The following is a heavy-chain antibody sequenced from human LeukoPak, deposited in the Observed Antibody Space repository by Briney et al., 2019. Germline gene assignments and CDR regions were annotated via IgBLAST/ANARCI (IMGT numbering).Heavy chain of an antibody. Sequence: GGSLRLSCAASGFTFSSYSMNWVRQAPGKGLEWVSSISSSSSYIYYADSVKGRFTISRDNAKNSLYLQMNSLRAEDTAVYYCAKDIDPSPDHYFDYWGQGTLVTVSS. CDR2: ISSSSSYI. V-gene: IGHV3-21*04. CDR1: GFTFSSYS. CDR3: AKDIDPSPDHYFDY. J-gene: IGHJ4*02. D-gene: IGHD1-14*01.